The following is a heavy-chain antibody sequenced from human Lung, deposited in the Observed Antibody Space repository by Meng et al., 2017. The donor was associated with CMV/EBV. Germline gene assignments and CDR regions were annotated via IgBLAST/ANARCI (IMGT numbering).Heavy chain of an antibody. CDR3: SRGGPGMRFVEWFSFDF. CDR1: FICSNYA. D-gene: IGHD3-3*01. V-gene: IGHV3-30-3*01. Sequence: FICSNYAMNWVRQARGRGLEWLAVISYDGNNYYYADSGKGRFTISRDNSKNTVFLQMNSLRGEDTAVYYCSRGGPGMRFVEWFSFDFWGQGALVTVSS. CDR2: ISYDGNNY. J-gene: IGHJ4*02.